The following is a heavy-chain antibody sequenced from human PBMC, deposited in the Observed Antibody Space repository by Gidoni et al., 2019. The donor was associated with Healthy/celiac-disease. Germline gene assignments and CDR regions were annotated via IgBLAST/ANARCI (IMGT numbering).Heavy chain of an antibody. V-gene: IGHV4-39*01. Sequence: QLQLQESGPGLVKPSETLSLTCTVSGASISSSSYHWGWIRQPPGKGLEWIGSIYYSGSTYYNPSLKSRVTISVDTSKNQFSLKLSSVTAADTAVYYCARHPADYWFDPWGQGTLVTVSS. CDR2: IYYSGST. J-gene: IGHJ5*02. CDR3: ARHPADYWFDP. CDR1: GASISSSSYH. D-gene: IGHD6-25*01.